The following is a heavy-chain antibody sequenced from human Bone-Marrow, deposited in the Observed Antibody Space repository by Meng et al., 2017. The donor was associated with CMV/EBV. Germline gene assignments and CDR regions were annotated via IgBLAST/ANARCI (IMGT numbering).Heavy chain of an antibody. D-gene: IGHD1-26*01. J-gene: IGHJ4*02. CDR1: GFTFDDYA. CDR2: ISWNSGSI. Sequence: GGSLRLSCAASGFTFDDYAMHWVRQAPGKGLEWVSGISWNSGSIGYADSVKGRFTISRDNAKNSLYLQMNSLRAEDTAVYYCARVQLYSGSYPDYWGQGTLVTVSS. V-gene: IGHV3-9*01. CDR3: ARVQLYSGSYPDY.